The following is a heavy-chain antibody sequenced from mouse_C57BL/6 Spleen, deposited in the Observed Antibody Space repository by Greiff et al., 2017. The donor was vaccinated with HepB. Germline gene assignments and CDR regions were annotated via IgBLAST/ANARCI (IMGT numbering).Heavy chain of an antibody. CDR3: ARDYSNYLAWFAY. CDR1: GFTFSDYG. D-gene: IGHD2-5*01. Sequence: EVKLMESGGGLVKPGGSLKLSCAASGFTFSDYGMHWVRQAPEKGLEWVAYISSGSSTIYYADTVKGRFTISRDNAKNTLFLQMTSLRSEDTAMYYCARDYSNYLAWFAYWGQGTLVTVSA. CDR2: ISSGSSTI. V-gene: IGHV5-17*01. J-gene: IGHJ3*01.